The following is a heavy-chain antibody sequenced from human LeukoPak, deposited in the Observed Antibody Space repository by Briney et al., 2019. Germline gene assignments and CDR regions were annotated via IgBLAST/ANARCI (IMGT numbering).Heavy chain of an antibody. V-gene: IGHV4-38-2*01. CDR2: IYHSGST. CDR1: GYSISSGYY. J-gene: IGHJ5*02. CDR3: ARLNKDYYGSGSLDWFDP. D-gene: IGHD3-10*01. Sequence: PSETLSLTCAVSGYSISSGYYWGWIRQPPGKGLEWIGSIYHSGSTYYNPSLKSRVTISVDTSKNQFSLKLSSVTAADTAVYYCARLNKDYYGSGSLDWFDPWGQGTLVTVSS.